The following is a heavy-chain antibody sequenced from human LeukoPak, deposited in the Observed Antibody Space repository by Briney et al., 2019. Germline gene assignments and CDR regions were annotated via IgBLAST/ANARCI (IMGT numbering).Heavy chain of an antibody. Sequence: GGSLRLSCAASGFSFSTSGMDWVRQAPGKGLEWVSYISSSSSTIYYADSVKGRFTISRDNAKNSLYLQMNSLRAEDTAVYYCGRGTAAVYFDHWGQGILVTVSS. CDR2: ISSSSSTI. V-gene: IGHV3-48*04. CDR3: GRGTAAVYFDH. J-gene: IGHJ4*02. CDR1: GFSFSTSG. D-gene: IGHD6-13*01.